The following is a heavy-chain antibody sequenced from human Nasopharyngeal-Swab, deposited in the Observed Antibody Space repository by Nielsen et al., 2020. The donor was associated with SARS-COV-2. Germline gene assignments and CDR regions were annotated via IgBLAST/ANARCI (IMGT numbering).Heavy chain of an antibody. CDR3: TRDLYSSSWGDYFDY. CDR2: IRSKAYGGTT. D-gene: IGHD6-13*01. J-gene: IGHJ4*02. Sequence: GGSLRLSCAASGFTFSSYSMNWVRQAPGKGLEWVGFIRSKAYGGTTEYAASVKGRFTISRDDSKSIAYLQMNSLKTEDTAVYYCTRDLYSSSWGDYFDYWGQGTLVTVSS. V-gene: IGHV3-49*04. CDR1: GFTFSSYS.